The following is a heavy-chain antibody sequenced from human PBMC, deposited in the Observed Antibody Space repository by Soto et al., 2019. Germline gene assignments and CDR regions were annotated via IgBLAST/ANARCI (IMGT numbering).Heavy chain of an antibody. D-gene: IGHD3-10*01. Sequence: SETLSLTCTVSGGSISSYYWSWFRQPPGKGLEWIGYIYYSGSTNYNPSLKSRVTISVDTSKNQFSLKLSSVNAADTAVYYCARGLVRGVIISSYYFDYWGQGTLVTVSS. J-gene: IGHJ4*02. CDR2: IYYSGST. CDR3: ARGLVRGVIISSYYFDY. CDR1: GGSISSYY. V-gene: IGHV4-59*01.